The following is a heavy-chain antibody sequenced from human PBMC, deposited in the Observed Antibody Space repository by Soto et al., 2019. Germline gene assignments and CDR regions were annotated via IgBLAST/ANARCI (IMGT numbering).Heavy chain of an antibody. CDR2: IYPGDSDT. Sequence: GESLKISCKGSGYSFTSYWIGWVRQMPGKGLEWMGIIYPGDSDTRYSPSFQGQVTISADKSISTAYLQWSSLKASDTAMYYCARQPDSSSYYYYGIDVWGQGTTVTVSS. CDR1: GYSFTSYW. D-gene: IGHD6-13*01. CDR3: ARQPDSSSYYYYGIDV. V-gene: IGHV5-51*01. J-gene: IGHJ6*02.